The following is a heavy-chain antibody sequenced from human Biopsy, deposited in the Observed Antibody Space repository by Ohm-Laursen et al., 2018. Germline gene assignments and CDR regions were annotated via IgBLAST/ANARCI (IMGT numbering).Heavy chain of an antibody. D-gene: IGHD3-3*01. CDR3: ARTPRDSFWSGSYKRGLWFDP. CDR1: GGSIISYY. V-gene: IGHV4-59*07. J-gene: IGHJ5*02. Sequence: SDTLSLTCRVSGGSIISYYWTWIRQPPGKGLERNGHVYNGGITNYNPSLKSRATISKDTSKNQFSLQVNSVTAADTAVYYCARTPRDSFWSGSYKRGLWFDPWGQGTLVIVSS. CDR2: VYNGGIT.